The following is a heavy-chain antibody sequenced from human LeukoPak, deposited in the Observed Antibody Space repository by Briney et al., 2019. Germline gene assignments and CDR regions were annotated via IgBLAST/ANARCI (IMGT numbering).Heavy chain of an antibody. V-gene: IGHV3-11*06. J-gene: IGHJ4*02. CDR3: VRGAGDLGY. CDR1: GFTFSDYY. D-gene: IGHD2-21*02. Sequence: GGSLRLSCAASGFTFSDYYTNWIRQAPGKGLEWVSYITSSSSYTNYADSVEGRFTISRDNAKNSLYLQMNSLRAEDTAVYYCVRGAGDLGYWGQGTLVTVSS. CDR2: ITSSSSYT.